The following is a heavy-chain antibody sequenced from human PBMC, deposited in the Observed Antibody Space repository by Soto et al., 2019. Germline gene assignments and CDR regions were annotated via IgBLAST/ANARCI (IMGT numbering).Heavy chain of an antibody. CDR1: GFTFSIYC. J-gene: IGHJ6*02. CDR3: ARDSDYGEDYNHGMDV. V-gene: IGHV3-7*01. CDR2: IKQDGSEK. Sequence: GSLRLSCEVSGFTFSIYCMSWVRQAPGNGLEWVANIKQDGSEKYYVDSVKGRFTISRDNAKNSLYLQMNSLRAEDTAVYYCARDSDYGEDYNHGMDVWGLGTTVTVSS. D-gene: IGHD4-17*01.